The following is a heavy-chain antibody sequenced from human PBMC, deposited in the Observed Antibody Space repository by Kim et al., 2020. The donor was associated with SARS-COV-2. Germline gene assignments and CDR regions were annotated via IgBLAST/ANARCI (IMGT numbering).Heavy chain of an antibody. CDR2: T. J-gene: IGHJ5*02. D-gene: IGHD4-17*01. CDR3: ARGLPDKWFDP. Sequence: TYYNPPLMSRGYTSVDTSENQFSLKLSSMTAADTAVYYCARGLPDKWFDPWGQGTLVTVSS. V-gene: IGHV4-31*02.